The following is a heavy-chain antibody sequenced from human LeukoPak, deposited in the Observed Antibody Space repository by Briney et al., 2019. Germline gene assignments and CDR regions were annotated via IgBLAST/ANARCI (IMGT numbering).Heavy chain of an antibody. D-gene: IGHD5-24*01. CDR1: GFTFSNYN. V-gene: IGHV3-21*01. CDR2: ISSSGSYI. Sequence: GGSLRLSCAASGFTFSNYNMNWVRHAPGKGLEWISSISSSGSYIYYADSVKGRFTIPRDNAKNSLYLQMNSLRAEDTAVYYCARGGGSRDGYNYVGVWGKGTTVTVSS. CDR3: ARGGGSRDGYNYVGV. J-gene: IGHJ6*03.